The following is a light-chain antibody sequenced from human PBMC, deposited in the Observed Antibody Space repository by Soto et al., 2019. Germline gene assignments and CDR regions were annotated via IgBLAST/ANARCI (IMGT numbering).Light chain of an antibody. CDR2: RNN. J-gene: IGLJ2*01. CDR1: KSNIGAGFD. V-gene: IGLV1-40*01. CDR3: QSFWV. Sequence: QSVLTQPPSVSGAPGQRVTISCTGSKSNIGAGFDVHWYQQFPGTAPKLLIYRNNQRPSGVPDRFSGSKSGTSASLAITGLQAEDEADYYCQSFWVFGGGTKLTVL.